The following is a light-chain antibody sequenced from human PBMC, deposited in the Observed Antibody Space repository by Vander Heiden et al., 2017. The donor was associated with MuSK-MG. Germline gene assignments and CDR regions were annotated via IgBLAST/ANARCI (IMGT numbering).Light chain of an antibody. CDR1: SSDVGGYKY. CDR3: NSYTSSYTCV. J-gene: IGLJ3*02. CDR2: DVS. Sequence: QSALTQPASVSGSPGQSITIPCTGTSSDVGGYKYVSWYQQHPGKAPKLMIYDVSNRPSGVSYRFSGSKSDNTASLTISGLQAEDEADYYCNSYTSSYTCVFGGGTKMTVL. V-gene: IGLV2-14*01.